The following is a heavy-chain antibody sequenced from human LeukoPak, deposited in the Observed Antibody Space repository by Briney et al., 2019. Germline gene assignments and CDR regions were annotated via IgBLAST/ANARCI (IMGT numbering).Heavy chain of an antibody. Sequence: GASVKVSCKTSGYTFIGYDINWVRQAPGQGLEWMGWMKSNSGDTHFAQKFQGRVTMTRNTSMSTAFMELSSLRSEDTAVYYCARGEYSSSWYPFDYWGQGSLVTVSS. CDR3: ARGEYSSSWYPFDY. V-gene: IGHV1-8*01. D-gene: IGHD6-13*01. J-gene: IGHJ4*02. CDR2: MKSNSGDT. CDR1: GYTFIGYD.